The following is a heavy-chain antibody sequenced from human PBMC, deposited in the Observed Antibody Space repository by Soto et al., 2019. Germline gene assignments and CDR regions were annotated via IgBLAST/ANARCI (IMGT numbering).Heavy chain of an antibody. CDR1: GASISGFY. CDR2: IYATGTT. D-gene: IGHD1-1*01. V-gene: IGHV4-4*07. CDR3: VRDGTKTLRDWFDP. Sequence: SETLSLTCAVSGASISGFYWSWVRKSAGKGLEWIGRIYATGTTDYNPSLKSRVMMSVDTSKKQFSLKLRSVTAADTAVYYCVRDGTKTLRDWFDPWGQGISVTVSS. J-gene: IGHJ5*02.